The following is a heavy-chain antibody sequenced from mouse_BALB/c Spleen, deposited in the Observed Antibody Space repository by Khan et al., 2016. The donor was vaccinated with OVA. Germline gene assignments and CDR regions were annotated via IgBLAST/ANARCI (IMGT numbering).Heavy chain of an antibody. J-gene: IGHJ3*01. CDR3: VREGADYRNDGCLAY. V-gene: IGHV1-4*01. CDR2: INPYIGYT. CDR1: GYTFTSYT. Sequence: QVQLQQSGAELARPGASVKMSCKTSGYTFTSYTIHWIKLRPGQGLEWIGYINPYIGYTNYNQKFKDKATLTADKSSTTVYMQLSSLTSDDSAIYNGVREGADYRNDGCLAYWGQGTLVTVSA. D-gene: IGHD2-14*01.